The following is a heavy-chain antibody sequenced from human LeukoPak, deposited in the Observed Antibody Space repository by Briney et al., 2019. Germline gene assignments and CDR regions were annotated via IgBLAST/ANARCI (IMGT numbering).Heavy chain of an antibody. J-gene: IGHJ6*02. CDR3: ARDISYCSSTSCYYYGMDV. CDR2: ISYDGSNK. D-gene: IGHD2-2*01. V-gene: IGHV3-30-3*01. CDR1: GFTFSSYA. Sequence: GGSLRLSCAAAGFTFSSYAMHWVRQAPGKGLEWVAVISYDGSNKYYADSVKGRFTIARDNSKNTLYLQMNSRRAEDTAVYYRARDISYCSSTSCYYYGMDVWGQGTTVTVSS.